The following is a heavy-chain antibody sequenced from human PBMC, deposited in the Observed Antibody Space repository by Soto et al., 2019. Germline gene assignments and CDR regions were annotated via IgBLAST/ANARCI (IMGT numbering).Heavy chain of an antibody. CDR1: GYTFTNYY. V-gene: IGHV1-2*02. Sequence: ASVEVSCKASGYTFTNYYMHWVRQAPGQGLEVMGWKKPRSRGTKHAQAFQARVPMTRDASITTAYMGVTSPRHGDTVDYFCARSDDSTFYPLGLWGPGTLVTAPQ. CDR3: ARSDDSTFYPLGL. CDR2: KKPRSRGT. J-gene: IGHJ4*02. D-gene: IGHD4-4*01.